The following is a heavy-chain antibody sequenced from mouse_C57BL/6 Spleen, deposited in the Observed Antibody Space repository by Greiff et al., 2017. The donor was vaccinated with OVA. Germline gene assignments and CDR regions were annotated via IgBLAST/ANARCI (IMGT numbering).Heavy chain of an antibody. D-gene: IGHD3-2*02. CDR1: GFNIKDYY. CDR2: IDPEDGDT. CDR3: TTLHHQAGFAY. J-gene: IGHJ3*01. Sequence: VPLQQSGAELVRPGASVKLSCPASGFNIKDYYMPWVKQRPEQGLGWIGRIDPEDGDTEYAPKFQGKATMTADTSSNTAYLQLSSLTSEDTAVYYCTTLHHQAGFAYWGQGTLVTVSA. V-gene: IGHV14-1*01.